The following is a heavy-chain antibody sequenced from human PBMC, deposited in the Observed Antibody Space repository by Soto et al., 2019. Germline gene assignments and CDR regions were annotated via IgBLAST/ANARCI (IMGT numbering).Heavy chain of an antibody. D-gene: IGHD6-13*01. CDR3: ARDLGSSWSTLRSDP. Sequence: QVQLVQSGAEVKKPGSSVKVSCKASGGTFSSYAISWVRQAPGQGLEWMGGIIPIFGTANYAQKFQGRVTXTXAXSTXTAYMALSSLRSADTAVYYCARDLGSSWSTLRSDPWGQGTLVTVSS. J-gene: IGHJ5*02. CDR1: GGTFSSYA. CDR2: IIPIFGTA. V-gene: IGHV1-69*05.